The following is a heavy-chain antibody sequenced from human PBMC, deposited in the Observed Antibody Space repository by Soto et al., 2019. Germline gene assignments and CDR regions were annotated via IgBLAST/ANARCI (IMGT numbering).Heavy chain of an antibody. CDR3: ATDGADGAGMGV. J-gene: IGHJ6*03. Sequence: EVQLVESGGGLVKPGGSLRLSCAASGLTFSAFGMNWVRQAPGKGLEWVSSISSGGEYLDYADSVKGRLTISRDNAKNSLFMNLDSLRVEEPVVYKWATDGADGAGMGVGGEGATVTVSS. V-gene: IGHV3-21*01. CDR2: ISSGGEYL. D-gene: IGHD3-10*01. CDR1: GLTFSAFG.